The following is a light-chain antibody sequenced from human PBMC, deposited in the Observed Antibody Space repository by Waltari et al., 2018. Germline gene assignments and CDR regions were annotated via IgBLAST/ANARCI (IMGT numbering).Light chain of an antibody. J-gene: IGKJ1*01. CDR2: RAS. CDR3: QQCSVWPRT. Sequence: EIVMTQSPVTLSVSPGERATPSCRASQSVGSNLAWYQQKPGQAPRLLIYRASTRATGIPARFSGSGSGTEFTLTISNLQSEDFAVYYCQQCSVWPRTFGQGTKVEIK. CDR1: QSVGSN. V-gene: IGKV3-15*01.